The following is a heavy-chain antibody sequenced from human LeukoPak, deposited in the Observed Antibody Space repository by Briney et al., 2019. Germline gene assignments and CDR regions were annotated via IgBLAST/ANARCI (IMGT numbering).Heavy chain of an antibody. Sequence: SETPSLTCTVSGGSISSYYWSWIRQPPGKGLEWIGYIYYSGSTNYNPSLKSRVTISVDTSKNQFSLKLSSVTAADTAVYYCARVAGTQIDYWGQGTLVTVSS. CDR2: IYYSGST. J-gene: IGHJ4*02. CDR3: ARVAGTQIDY. CDR1: GGSISSYY. V-gene: IGHV4-59*01. D-gene: IGHD6-19*01.